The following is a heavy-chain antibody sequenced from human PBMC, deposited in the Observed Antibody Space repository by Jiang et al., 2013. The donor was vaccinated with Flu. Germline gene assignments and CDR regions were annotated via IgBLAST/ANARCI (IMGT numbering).Heavy chain of an antibody. CDR2: IYYGGST. V-gene: IGHV4-59*01. Sequence: GLEWIGYIYYGGSTIYNPSLQSRVSISVDTSKDQFSLKLSSVTAADTAVYYCARGGSSSPRRSFDYWGPGNPGHRLL. CDR3: ARGGSSSPRRSFDY. D-gene: IGHD6-6*01. J-gene: IGHJ4*02.